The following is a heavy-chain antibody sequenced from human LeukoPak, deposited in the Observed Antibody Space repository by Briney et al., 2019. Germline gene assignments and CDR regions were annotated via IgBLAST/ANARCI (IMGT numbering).Heavy chain of an antibody. CDR1: GGSFSDYV. CDR3: GRGNGGISMILMIVTAVEFYFDS. D-gene: IGHD3-22*01. CDR2: INHSGNT. Sequence: SETLSLTCAVYGGSFSDYVWTWIRQPPGKGLEWIGEINHSGNTKYNPSLKSRVTISLDTSKNQFSLNLNSVTAADTAVYYCGRGNGGISMILMIVTAVEFYFDSWGQGTLVTVSS. V-gene: IGHV4-34*01. J-gene: IGHJ4*02.